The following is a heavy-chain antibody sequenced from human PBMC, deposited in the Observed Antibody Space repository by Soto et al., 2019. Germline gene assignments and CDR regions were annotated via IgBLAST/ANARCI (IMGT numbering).Heavy chain of an antibody. D-gene: IGHD5-12*01. CDR3: ARDCPGGYNCPSH. CDR1: GSALTIYY. Sequence: GASVKASCKAPGSALTIYYMHWVRHAPGQGLERMGIINPSGGSTSYAQKFQGRVTMTRDTSTSTVYMELSSLRYEDTAVYYCARDCPGGYNCPSHWGQGTLVTVSS. J-gene: IGHJ4*02. CDR2: INPSGGST. V-gene: IGHV1-46*01.